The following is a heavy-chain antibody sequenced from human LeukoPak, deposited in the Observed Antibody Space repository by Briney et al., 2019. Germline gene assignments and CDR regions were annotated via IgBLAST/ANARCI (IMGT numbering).Heavy chain of an antibody. J-gene: IGHJ4*02. CDR3: AKDAGYCSSISCYHDY. Sequence: TGGSLRLSCAASGFTFSSYGMHWVRQAPGKGLEWVAVISYDGSNKYYADSVKGRFTISRDNSKNTLYLQMNSLRAEDTAVYYCAKDAGYCSSISCYHDYWGQGTLVTVSS. CDR1: GFTFSSYG. CDR2: ISYDGSNK. D-gene: IGHD2-2*01. V-gene: IGHV3-30*18.